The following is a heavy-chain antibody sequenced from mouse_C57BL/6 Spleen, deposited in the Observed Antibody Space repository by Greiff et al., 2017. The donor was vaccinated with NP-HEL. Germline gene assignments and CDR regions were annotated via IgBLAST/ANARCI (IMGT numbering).Heavy chain of an antibody. D-gene: IGHD1-1*01. CDR1: GFTFSDYG. Sequence: EVKLMESGGGLVKPGGSLKLSCAASGFTFSDYGMHWVRQAPEKGLEWVAYISSGSSTIYYADTVKGRFTISRDNAKNTLFLQMTSLRSEDTAMYYCARSRGYYGSSSFAYWGQGTLVTVSA. J-gene: IGHJ3*01. V-gene: IGHV5-17*01. CDR2: ISSGSSTI. CDR3: ARSRGYYGSSSFAY.